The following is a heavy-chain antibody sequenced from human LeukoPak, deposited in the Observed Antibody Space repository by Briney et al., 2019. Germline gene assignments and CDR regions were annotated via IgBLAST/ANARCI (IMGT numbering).Heavy chain of an antibody. D-gene: IGHD1-26*01. CDR2: RYNSGTT. CDR3: ARGWDSGYNFYGLDV. CDR1: GGSISGYY. J-gene: IGHJ6*02. V-gene: IGHV4-59*01. Sequence: SETLSLTCTVSGGSISGYYWGWIRQSPGKGLEWIGNRYNSGTTSYNPSLKSRVAISVDTSKNQFSLKLSSVTAADTAVYYCARGWDSGYNFYGLDVWGQGNTVTVSS.